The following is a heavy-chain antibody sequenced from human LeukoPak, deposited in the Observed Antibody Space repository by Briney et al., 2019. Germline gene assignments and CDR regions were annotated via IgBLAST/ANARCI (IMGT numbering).Heavy chain of an antibody. D-gene: IGHD6-6*01. Sequence: GGSLRLSCAASRFTFSSYAMSWVRQAPGKGLEWVSTISSSGGYTYYADSVKGRFTISRDNSKNTLYLQMNSLRAEDTAVYYCAKDLREYSSSPRNAFDIWGQGTMVTVSS. CDR3: AKDLREYSSSPRNAFDI. CDR1: RFTFSSYA. V-gene: IGHV3-23*01. CDR2: ISSSGGYT. J-gene: IGHJ3*02.